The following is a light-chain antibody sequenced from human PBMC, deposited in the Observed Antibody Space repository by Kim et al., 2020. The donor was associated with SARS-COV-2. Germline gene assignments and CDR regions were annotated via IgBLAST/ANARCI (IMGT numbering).Light chain of an antibody. CDR1: QRVGNNY. Sequence: PGERATRSCRTSQRVGNNYLAWYQQKPGQTPRLLIYGRSTRASGIQDRFSGSGSGTDVTLTVNRLEPEDFAVYYCQQYDNSPYTFGQGTKLEI. CDR2: GRS. J-gene: IGKJ2*01. CDR3: QQYDNSPYT. V-gene: IGKV3-20*01.